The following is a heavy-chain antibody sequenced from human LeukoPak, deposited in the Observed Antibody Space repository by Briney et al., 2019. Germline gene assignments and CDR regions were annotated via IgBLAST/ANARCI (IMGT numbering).Heavy chain of an antibody. CDR2: ISHRGSS. CDR1: GGSFSGYY. J-gene: IGHJ4*02. CDR3: TREGYDILTGDYIVD. D-gene: IGHD3-9*01. V-gene: IGHV4-34*01. Sequence: SETLSLTCTAYGGSFSGYYWTWIRQPLGKGLEWIGEISHRGSSNYNPSLKSRPTISVDTSKNQFSLKLSSVTAADTAVYYCTREGYDILTGDYIVDWGQGTLVTVSS.